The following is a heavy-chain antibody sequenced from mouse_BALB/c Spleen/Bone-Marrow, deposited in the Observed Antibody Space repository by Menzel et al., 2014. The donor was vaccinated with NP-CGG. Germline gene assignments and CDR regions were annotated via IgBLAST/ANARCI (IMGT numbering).Heavy chain of an antibody. D-gene: IGHD2-4*01. CDR1: GFTFNGYG. Sequence: EVHLVESGGGLVKSGGSLKLSCAASGFTFNGYGMSWVRQTPEKRLEWVATISGGGSYTFYPDSVKGRFTISRDNAKNNLYLQLSSLRSEDTALYYCARHAYYDQTEVSFVYWGQGTLVTVSA. CDR3: ARHAYYDQTEVSFVY. CDR2: ISGGGSYT. J-gene: IGHJ3*01. V-gene: IGHV5-9-2*01.